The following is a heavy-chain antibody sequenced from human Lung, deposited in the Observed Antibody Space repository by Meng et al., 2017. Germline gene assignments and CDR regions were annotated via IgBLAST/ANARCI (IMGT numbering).Heavy chain of an antibody. CDR3: AREQEWVVQDFDS. CDR2: INPNSGGA. J-gene: IGHJ4*02. Sequence: QAQLVQSGAEVKKPGASVKVSCKASGYTFIDYYMHCVRQAPGQGREWMGRINPNSGGADYAKKFQGRVTMTRDKSISTAYMELTRLRSDDTAVYYCAREQEWVVQDFDSWGQGTLVTVSS. V-gene: IGHV1-2*06. D-gene: IGHD6-19*01. CDR1: GYTFIDYY.